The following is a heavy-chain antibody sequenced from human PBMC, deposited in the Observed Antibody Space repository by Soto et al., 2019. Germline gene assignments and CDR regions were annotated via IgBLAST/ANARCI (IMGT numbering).Heavy chain of an antibody. D-gene: IGHD3-22*01. CDR1: GFPFSSYW. J-gene: IGHJ4*02. V-gene: IGHV3-74*01. CDR2: IKSDGRGT. CDR3: ARGEGERYDGNGYLGRH. Sequence: EVQLVESGGGLVQPGESLTLSCAASGFPFSSYWMHWVRQAPGKGLVWVSRIKSDGRGTYYADSVQDRFTIARDNARNTLCLQMNSLRVEDTAVYFCARGEGERYDGNGYLGRHWGQGTLVTVSS.